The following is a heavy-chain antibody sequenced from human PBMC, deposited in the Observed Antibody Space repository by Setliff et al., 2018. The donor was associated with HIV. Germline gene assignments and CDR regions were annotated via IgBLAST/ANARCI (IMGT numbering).Heavy chain of an antibody. D-gene: IGHD5-18*01. Sequence: PGGSLRLSCAASGFTFSSYGMHWVRQAPGKGLEWVAFIRYDGSNKYYADSVKGRFTISRDNSKNTLYLQMNSLRAEDTAVYYCASSGYNYGGYYMDVWGKGTTVTVSS. V-gene: IGHV3-30*02. CDR3: ASSGYNYGGYYMDV. CDR2: IRYDGSNK. J-gene: IGHJ6*03. CDR1: GFTFSSYG.